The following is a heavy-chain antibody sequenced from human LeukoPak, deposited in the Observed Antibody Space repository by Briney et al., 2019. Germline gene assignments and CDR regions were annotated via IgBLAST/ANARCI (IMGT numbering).Heavy chain of an antibody. J-gene: IGHJ4*02. CDR2: IRYDGSNK. V-gene: IGHV3-30*02. D-gene: IGHD5-24*01. CDR1: GFTFSSYG. CDR3: AKWVDGYNTGDDY. Sequence: GGSLRLSCAASGFTFSSYGMHWVRQAPGRGLEWVAFIRYDGSNKYYADSVKGRFTISRDNSKNTLYPQMNSLRAEDTAVYYCAKWVDGYNTGDDYWGQGTLVTVSS.